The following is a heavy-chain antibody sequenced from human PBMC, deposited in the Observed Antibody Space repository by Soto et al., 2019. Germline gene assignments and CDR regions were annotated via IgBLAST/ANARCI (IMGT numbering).Heavy chain of an antibody. Sequence: PGESLKISWKGSGYSFTSYWIIWVRQMPGKGLEWMGRIDPSDSYTNYSPSFQGHVTISADKSISTAYLQWSSLKASDTAMYYCARNYSGSRNMRTYGMDVWGQGTTVTVSS. J-gene: IGHJ6*02. V-gene: IGHV5-10-1*01. CDR3: ARNYSGSRNMRTYGMDV. D-gene: IGHD1-26*01. CDR2: IDPSDSYT. CDR1: GYSFTSYW.